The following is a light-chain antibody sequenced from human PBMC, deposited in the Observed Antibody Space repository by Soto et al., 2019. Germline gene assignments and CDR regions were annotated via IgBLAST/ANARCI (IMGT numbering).Light chain of an antibody. Sequence: DIVMTQSPDSLSVSLGERATINCTSSQSVLYNYNNKNYLAWYQQKPGQPPKLLIYWASNRESGVPDRFSGSGSGTDFTLTISSLQAEDVAVYYCQHYYSDPPWTFGQGTKVEIK. V-gene: IGKV4-1*01. CDR2: WAS. J-gene: IGKJ1*01. CDR1: QSVLYNYNNKNY. CDR3: QHYYSDPPWT.